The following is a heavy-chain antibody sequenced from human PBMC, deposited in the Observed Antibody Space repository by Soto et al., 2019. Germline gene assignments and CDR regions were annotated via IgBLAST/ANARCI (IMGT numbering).Heavy chain of an antibody. V-gene: IGHV1-8*01. Sequence: QVQLVQSGAEVKKPAASVKVSCKASGYTFTSHDINWVRQATGQGLEWMGWMNPNRGNTGYAQKFQGRVTMTRSTSISTAYMELSNLRSEDTAVYYCVRGYPYSSGPWGQGTLVTVSS. CDR3: VRGYPYSSGP. CDR2: MNPNRGNT. D-gene: IGHD3-22*01. J-gene: IGHJ5*02. CDR1: GYTFTSHD.